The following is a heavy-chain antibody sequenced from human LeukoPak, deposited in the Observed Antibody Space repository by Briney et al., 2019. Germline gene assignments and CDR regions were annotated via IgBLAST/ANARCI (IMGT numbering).Heavy chain of an antibody. CDR3: ATDLADVAGTLDY. CDR1: GYTFTGFY. D-gene: IGHD6-19*01. Sequence: GASLKVSCRASGYTFTGFYLHWVRQAPGQGLEWMGWINPNSGGTNYAQKFQGRVTMTRDTSIRTAYMELSGLTSDDTAVYYCATDLADVAGTLDYWGQGTLVTVSS. J-gene: IGHJ4*02. V-gene: IGHV1-2*02. CDR2: INPNSGGT.